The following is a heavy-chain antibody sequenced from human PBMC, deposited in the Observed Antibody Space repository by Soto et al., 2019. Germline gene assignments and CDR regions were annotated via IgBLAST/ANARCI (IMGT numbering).Heavy chain of an antibody. D-gene: IGHD1-1*01. CDR2: IVPIFGKA. Sequence: GASVKVSCKASGGTFSDAVTSWVRQAPGQGLGWMGGIVPIFGKANLAEKFQDRVTITADESTSTAYMELGSLRSEDSAVYYCARGRDGSNCCFDYWGQGTLVTVSS. CDR3: ARGRDGSNCCFDY. CDR1: GGTFSDAV. V-gene: IGHV1-69*13. J-gene: IGHJ4*02.